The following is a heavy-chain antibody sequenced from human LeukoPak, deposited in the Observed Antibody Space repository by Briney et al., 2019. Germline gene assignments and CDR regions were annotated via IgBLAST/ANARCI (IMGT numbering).Heavy chain of an antibody. CDR2: ISSSSNYI. Sequence: GGSLRLSCAASGFTFSIYSMNWVRQAPGKGLEWVSSISSSSNYINHADSVKGRFTISRDDAKNSLYLQMNSLRAEDTAVYYCARELVAVSDTVGDFWGQGTLVTVSS. CDR1: GFTFSIYS. V-gene: IGHV3-21*01. J-gene: IGHJ4*02. D-gene: IGHD6-19*01. CDR3: ARELVAVSDTVGDF.